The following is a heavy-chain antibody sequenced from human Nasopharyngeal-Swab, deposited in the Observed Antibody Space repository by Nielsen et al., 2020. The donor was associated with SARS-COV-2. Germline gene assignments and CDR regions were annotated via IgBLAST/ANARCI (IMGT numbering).Heavy chain of an antibody. Sequence: GGSLRLSCAASGFTFSRYWMHWVRQAPGKGLVWVSRVNGDGSGTGYADSVKGRFTISRDNAKSMLYLQMNSLRAEDTAVYYCAVGQHAGAFDYWGQGTLVTVSS. V-gene: IGHV3-74*01. J-gene: IGHJ4*02. CDR3: AVGQHAGAFDY. CDR1: GFTFSRYW. CDR2: VNGDGSGT. D-gene: IGHD1-26*01.